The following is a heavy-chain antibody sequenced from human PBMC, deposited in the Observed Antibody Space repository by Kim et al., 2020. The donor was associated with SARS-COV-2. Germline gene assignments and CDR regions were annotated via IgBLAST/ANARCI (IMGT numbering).Heavy chain of an antibody. D-gene: IGHD2-15*01. V-gene: IGHV4-39*01. CDR2: IYYSGST. CDR1: GGSISSSSYY. CDR3: ARRGRYCSGGSCYPNFDY. J-gene: IGHJ4*02. Sequence: SETLSLTCTVSGGSISSSSYYWGWISQPPGKGLEWIGSIYYSGSTYYNPSLKSRVTISVDTSKNQFSLKLSSVTAADTAVYYCARRGRYCSGGSCYPNFDYWGQGTLVTVSS.